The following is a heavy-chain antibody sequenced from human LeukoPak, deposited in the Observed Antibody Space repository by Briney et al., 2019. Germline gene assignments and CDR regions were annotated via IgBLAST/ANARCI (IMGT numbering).Heavy chain of an antibody. CDR1: GGSISSYY. Sequence: SETLSLTCTVSGGSISSYYWSWIRQPPGKGLEWIGYIYYSGSTNCNPSLKSRVTISVDTSKNQFSLRLSSVTAADTAVYYCARSGYSYGWDYFDYWGQGTLVTVSS. V-gene: IGHV4-59*01. J-gene: IGHJ4*02. CDR2: IYYSGST. D-gene: IGHD5-18*01. CDR3: ARSGYSYGWDYFDY.